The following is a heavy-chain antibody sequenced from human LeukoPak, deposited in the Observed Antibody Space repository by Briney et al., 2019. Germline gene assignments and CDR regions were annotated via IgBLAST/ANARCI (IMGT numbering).Heavy chain of an antibody. V-gene: IGHV1-46*01. J-gene: IGHJ4*02. Sequence: ASVKVSCKASGYTFTSYYMHWVRQAPGQGLEWMGIINPSGGSTSYAQKFQGRVTMTGDMSTSTVYMELSSLRSEDTAVYYCAREPHGFGEPRGYYFDYWGQGTLVTVSS. CDR1: GYTFTSYY. CDR2: INPSGGST. D-gene: IGHD3-10*01. CDR3: AREPHGFGEPRGYYFDY.